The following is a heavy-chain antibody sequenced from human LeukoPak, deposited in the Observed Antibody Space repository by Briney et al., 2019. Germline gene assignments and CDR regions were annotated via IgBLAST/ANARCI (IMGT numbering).Heavy chain of an antibody. J-gene: IGHJ4*02. D-gene: IGHD5-18*01. V-gene: IGHV3-23*01. CDR3: AKGRPWIQLWTDFDY. CDR1: GFTFSSYA. CDR2: ISGSGGST. Sequence: GGSLRLSCAASGFTFSSYAMSWVRQAPGKGLEWVSAISGSGGSTYYADSVKGRFTISRDSSKNTLYLQMNSLRAEDTAVYYCAKGRPWIQLWTDFDYWGRGTLVTVSS.